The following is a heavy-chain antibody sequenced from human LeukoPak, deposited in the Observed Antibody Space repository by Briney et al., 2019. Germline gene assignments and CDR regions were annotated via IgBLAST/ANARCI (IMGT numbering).Heavy chain of an antibody. Sequence: ASVKVSCKASGIFGSYVISWVRQAPGQGLEWMGGLIPVSGSTHYAQKFQGRLTITADESTSTVYMEMSSLRSEDTAMYYCAKEGNTALVTGYFDLWGRGTLVTVSA. J-gene: IGHJ2*01. D-gene: IGHD5-18*01. CDR2: LIPVSGST. CDR1: GIFGSYV. CDR3: AKEGNTALVTGYFDL. V-gene: IGHV1-69*13.